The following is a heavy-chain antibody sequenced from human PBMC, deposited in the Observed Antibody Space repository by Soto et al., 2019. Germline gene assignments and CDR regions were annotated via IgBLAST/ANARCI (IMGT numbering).Heavy chain of an antibody. D-gene: IGHD3-22*01. J-gene: IGHJ3*02. CDR1: GGSFSGYY. CDR3: ARGYYYYDSSGYFPPDI. Sequence: ETLSLTCAVYGGSFSGYYWSWIRQPPGKGLEWIGEINHSGSTNYNPSLKSRVTISVDTSKNQFSLKLSSVTAADTAVYYCARGYYYYDSSGYFPPDIWGQGTMVTVSS. V-gene: IGHV4-34*01. CDR2: INHSGST.